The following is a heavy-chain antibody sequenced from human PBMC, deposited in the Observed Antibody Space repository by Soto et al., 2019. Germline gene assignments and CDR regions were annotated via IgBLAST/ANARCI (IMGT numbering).Heavy chain of an antibody. Sequence: PGGSLRLSCVASGFTFISSFMGWVRQAPGKGLEWVANINQDGGGTYYVDSVEGRFTISRDNAKDSLYLQMNSLRAEDTAVYYCARYFRGSGRYFFDYWGQGTLVTVPS. V-gene: IGHV3-7*03. CDR3: ARYFRGSGRYFFDY. CDR1: GFTFISSF. J-gene: IGHJ4*02. D-gene: IGHD6-19*01. CDR2: INQDGGGT.